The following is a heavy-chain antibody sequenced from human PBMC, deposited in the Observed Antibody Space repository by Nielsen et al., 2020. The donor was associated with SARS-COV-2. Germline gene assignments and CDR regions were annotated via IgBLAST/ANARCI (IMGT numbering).Heavy chain of an antibody. CDR2: INPNSGGT. CDR1: GYTFTGYY. CDR3: AREVGATSPEFDY. V-gene: IGHV1-2*06. D-gene: IGHD1-26*01. J-gene: IGHJ4*02. Sequence: ASVKVSCKASGYTFTGYYMHWVRQAPGQGLEWMGRINPNSGGTNYAQKFQGRVTMTTDTSTSTAYMELRSLRSDDTAVYYCAREVGATSPEFDYWGQGTLVTVSS.